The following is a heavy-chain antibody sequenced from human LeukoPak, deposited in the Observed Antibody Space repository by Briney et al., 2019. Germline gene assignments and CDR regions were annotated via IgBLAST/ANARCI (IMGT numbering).Heavy chain of an antibody. J-gene: IGHJ3*02. CDR1: GYTFTSYD. CDR3: ALGNHRLYCSSTSCYGGGAFDI. Sequence: ASVKVSCKASGYTFTSYDINWVRQAPGQGLEWMGWMNPNSGNTGYAQKFQGRVTMTRNTSISTAYMELSSLRSEDTAVYYCALGNHRLYCSSTSCYGGGAFDIWGQGTMVTVSS. V-gene: IGHV1-8*01. CDR2: MNPNSGNT. D-gene: IGHD2-2*01.